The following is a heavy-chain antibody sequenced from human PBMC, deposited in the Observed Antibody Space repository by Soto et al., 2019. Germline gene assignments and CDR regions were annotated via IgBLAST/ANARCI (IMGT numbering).Heavy chain of an antibody. Sequence: EVQLVESGGGLVKPGGSLRLSCAASGFTFSSYSMNWVRQAPGKGLEWVSSISSSSSYIYYADSVKGQFTISRDNAKNSLYLQMNSLRAEDTAVYYCARDPGQWLPLYYFDCRGQGTLVTVSS. J-gene: IGHJ4*02. CDR1: GFTFSSYS. CDR3: ARDPGQWLPLYYFDC. D-gene: IGHD6-19*01. V-gene: IGHV3-21*01. CDR2: ISSSSSYI.